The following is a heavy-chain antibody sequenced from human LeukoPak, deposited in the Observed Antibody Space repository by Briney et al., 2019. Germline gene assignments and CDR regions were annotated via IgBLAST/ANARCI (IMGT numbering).Heavy chain of an antibody. D-gene: IGHD4-17*01. J-gene: IGHJ4*02. Sequence: GASVKVSCKASGYTFTSSYIHWVRQAPGQGLEWMGLINPSGGSTIFAQKFQGRITMTRDTSTSTVYMDLSSLRSEDTAVYYCARETPGYGDFIYWGQGTLVTVSS. CDR1: GYTFTSSY. CDR2: INPSGGST. CDR3: ARETPGYGDFIY. V-gene: IGHV1-46*01.